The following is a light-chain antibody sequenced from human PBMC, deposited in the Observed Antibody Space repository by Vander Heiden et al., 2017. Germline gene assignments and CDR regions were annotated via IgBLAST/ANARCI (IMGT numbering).Light chain of an antibody. CDR2: SNN. CDR3: AAWDDSLNVVV. J-gene: IGLJ2*01. Sequence: QSVLTQPPSASGTPGQRVTISCSGSSSNTGSNTVNWYQQLPGTAPKLLLYSNNQRPSGVPVRFSGSKSGTSASLAISGLQSEDEADYYCAAWDDSLNVVVFGGGTKLTVL. CDR1: SSNTGSNT. V-gene: IGLV1-44*01.